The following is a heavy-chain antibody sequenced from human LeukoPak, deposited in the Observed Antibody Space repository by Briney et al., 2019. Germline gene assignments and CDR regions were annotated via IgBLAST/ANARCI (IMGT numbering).Heavy chain of an antibody. J-gene: IGHJ6*03. CDR1: GGSISSYY. Sequence: PSETLSLTCTVSGGSISSYYWSWIRQPAGKGLEWIGRIYTSGSTDYNPSLKSRVTISIDTSKNQFSLKVTSVTAADTAVYYCARVKDPGGYYYYYYMDVWGKGTTVTVSS. CDR2: IYTSGST. CDR3: ARVKDPGGYYYYYYMDV. D-gene: IGHD3-16*01. V-gene: IGHV4-4*07.